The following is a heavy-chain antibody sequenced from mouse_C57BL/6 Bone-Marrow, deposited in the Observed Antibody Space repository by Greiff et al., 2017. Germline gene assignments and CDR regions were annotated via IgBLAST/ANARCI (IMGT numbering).Heavy chain of an antibody. CDR2: IWRGGST. CDR3: ARKKENGYEGFAY. CDR1: GFSLTSYG. D-gene: IGHD2-2*01. Sequence: VQLQQSGPGLVQPSQSLSITCTVSGFSLTSYGVHWVRQSPGKGLEWLGVIWRGGSTDYNAAFISRLSISKDNSKSQVFFKMNSLQADDTAIYYCARKKENGYEGFAYWGQGTLVTVSA. V-gene: IGHV2-2*01. J-gene: IGHJ3*01.